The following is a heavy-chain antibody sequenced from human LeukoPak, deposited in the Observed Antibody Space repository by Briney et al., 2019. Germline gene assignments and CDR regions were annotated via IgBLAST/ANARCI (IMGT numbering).Heavy chain of an antibody. CDR3: AKDSVLDIVVVPAAIQFGYYYYMDV. D-gene: IGHD2-2*01. V-gene: IGHV3-23*01. Sequence: GGSLRLSCAASGFTFSSYAMSWVRQAPGKGLEWVSAISGSGGSTYYADSVKGRFTISRDNSKNTLYLQMNSLRAEDTAVYYCAKDSVLDIVVVPAAIQFGYYYYMDVWGKGTTVTVSS. J-gene: IGHJ6*03. CDR1: GFTFSSYA. CDR2: ISGSGGST.